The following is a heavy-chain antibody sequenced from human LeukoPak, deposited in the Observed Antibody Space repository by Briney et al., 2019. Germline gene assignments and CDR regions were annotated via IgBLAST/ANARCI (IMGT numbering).Heavy chain of an antibody. CDR1: GFTFSSYA. J-gene: IGHJ4*02. Sequence: PGRSLRLSCAASGFTFSSYAMHWVRQAPGKGLEWVAVISYDGSNKYYADSVKGRFTISRDNSKNTLYLQMNSLRAEDTAVYYCAKERGASEVPSNYVGAGGYWGQGTLVTVSS. V-gene: IGHV3-30-3*01. D-gene: IGHD4-11*01. CDR3: AKERGASEVPSNYVGAGGY. CDR2: ISYDGSNK.